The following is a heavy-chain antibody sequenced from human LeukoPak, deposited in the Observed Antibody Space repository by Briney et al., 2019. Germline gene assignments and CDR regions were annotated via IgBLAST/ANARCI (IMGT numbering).Heavy chain of an antibody. CDR1: GGSISSGGYS. CDR2: IYYSGST. D-gene: IGHD2-2*01. Sequence: SQTLSLTCTVSGGSISSGGYSWSCIRQHPGKGLEWIGYIYYSGSTYYNPSLKSRVTISVDTSKNQFSLKLSSVTAADTAVYYCARGRGIVVVPAAMRGYNWFDPWGQGTLVTVSS. J-gene: IGHJ5*02. V-gene: IGHV4-31*03. CDR3: ARGRGIVVVPAAMRGYNWFDP.